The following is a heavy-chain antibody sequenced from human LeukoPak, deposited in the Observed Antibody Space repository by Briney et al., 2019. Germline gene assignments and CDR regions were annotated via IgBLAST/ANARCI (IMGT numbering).Heavy chain of an antibody. CDR1: GLTSTNYA. J-gene: IGHJ3*02. D-gene: IGHD2-21*01. CDR2: IRGSGIGT. Sequence: GGSLRLSCAASGLTSTNYAMSWVRQAPGKGLEWVSSIRGSGIGTFYAASVMGRFIISRDKSKNMLFLQMNSLRDEDTGTYYCVAYSTLYGPFDNWGPGTVVTVSS. CDR3: VAYSTLYGPFDN. V-gene: IGHV3-23*01.